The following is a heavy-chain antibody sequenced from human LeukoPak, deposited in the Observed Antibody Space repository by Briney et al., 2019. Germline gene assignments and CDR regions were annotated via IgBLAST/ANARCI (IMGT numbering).Heavy chain of an antibody. V-gene: IGHV1-2*02. CDR3: ARGPTLGLDI. CDR1: GYTFTAYY. Sequence: ASVKVSCRASGYTFTAYYIQWVRQAPGQGLEWMGWINPNSGDTSLPQRFQGRVTMTTDTSIITAYMELSSLTSDDTGMYYCARGPTLGLDIWGQRTMVTVSS. CDR2: INPNSGDT. J-gene: IGHJ3*02.